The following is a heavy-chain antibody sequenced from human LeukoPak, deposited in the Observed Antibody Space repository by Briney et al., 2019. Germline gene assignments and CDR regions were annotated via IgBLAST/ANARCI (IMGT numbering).Heavy chain of an antibody. CDR3: VKCRTDCYRGWFDI. V-gene: IGHV3-23*01. D-gene: IGHD2-21*02. CDR1: GFSFSSS. CDR2: ISGSGDLT. J-gene: IGHJ5*02. Sequence: GSLTLSCVASGFSFSSSMSWVRQAPGKGLEWVSVISGSGDLTDYADSVKGRFTISRDNSESTLYLQMNSLRAEDTASYHCVKCRTDCYRGWFDIWGQGTLVTVSS.